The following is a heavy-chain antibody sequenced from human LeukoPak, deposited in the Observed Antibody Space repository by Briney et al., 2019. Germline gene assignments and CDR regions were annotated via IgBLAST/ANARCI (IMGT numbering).Heavy chain of an antibody. CDR2: VEPEDGET. D-gene: IGHD1-1*01. J-gene: IGHJ4*02. V-gene: IGHV1-69-2*01. Sequence: ASVKISCKVSGYTFTDYYMHWVQQNPGKGLECMGLVEPEDGETIYTEKFQGRVTITADTSTDTAYMELSSLRSEDTAVYYCHSMFTGTTDYWGQGTLVTVSS. CDR3: HSMFTGTTDY. CDR1: GYTFTDYY.